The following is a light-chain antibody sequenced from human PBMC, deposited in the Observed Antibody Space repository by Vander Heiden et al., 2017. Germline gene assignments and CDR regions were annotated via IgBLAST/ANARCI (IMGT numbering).Light chain of an antibody. J-gene: IGLJ2*01. Sequence: QTVVTKESSFSVSPGGTVTLTCGLSSGSVSTSYYPSWHQQTPGQAPRTLVYNTNTRSSGVPDRFSGSILGNKAALTITGAQADDESEYYCVLYMNSGIVFGGGTKLTVL. CDR2: NTN. CDR1: SGSVSTSYY. CDR3: VLYMNSGIV. V-gene: IGLV8-61*01.